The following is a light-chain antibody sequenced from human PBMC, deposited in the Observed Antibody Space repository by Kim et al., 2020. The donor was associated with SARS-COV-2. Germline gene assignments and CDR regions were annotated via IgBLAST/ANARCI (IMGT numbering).Light chain of an antibody. Sequence: AAVGNKVTITWRASQGINNYLAWYQQKPGKVPELLIYAASTLQSGVPSRFSGSGSGTDFTLTISSLQPEDVATYYCQNYNGAPWTFGQGTKVDIK. CDR2: AAS. J-gene: IGKJ1*01. CDR3: QNYNGAPWT. CDR1: QGINNY. V-gene: IGKV1-27*01.